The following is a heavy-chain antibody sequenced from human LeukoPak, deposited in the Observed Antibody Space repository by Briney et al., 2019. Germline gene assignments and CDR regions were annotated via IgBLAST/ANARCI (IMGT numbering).Heavy chain of an antibody. CDR2: ISPKSGRG. D-gene: IGHD3-9*01. CDR1: GYTFSNYA. Sequence: ASVKVSCTASGYTFSNYAISWVRQAPGQGLECMGWISPKSGRGSHANKFQGRVTMTTDTSTSTVYMELTSLTSDDTAVYYCARDVVTDYQWWLDPWGQGTLVTVSS. V-gene: IGHV1-18*04. J-gene: IGHJ5*02. CDR3: ARDVVTDYQWWLDP.